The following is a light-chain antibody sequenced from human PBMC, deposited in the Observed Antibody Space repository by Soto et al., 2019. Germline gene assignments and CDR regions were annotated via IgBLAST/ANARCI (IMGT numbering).Light chain of an antibody. CDR2: AAS. V-gene: IGKV1D-12*01. CDR3: QQANSFPRT. CDR1: QAISTW. Sequence: DIQMTQSPSSVSASVGDRVTITCRASQAISTWLAGYQQKPGKAPKLLIYAASNLQTRVPSRFSGSGSGTDFPLTISRLQPEDFATYYRQQANSFPRTFGQGTKVEIK. J-gene: IGKJ1*01.